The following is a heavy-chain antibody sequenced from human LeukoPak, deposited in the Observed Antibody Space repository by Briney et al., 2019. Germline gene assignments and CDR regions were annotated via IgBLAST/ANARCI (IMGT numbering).Heavy chain of an antibody. Sequence: PSETLSLTCTVSGGSISSGSYYWSWVRQAPGKGLEWVSGINWNGGSTGYADSVKGRFTISRDNAKNSLYLQMNSLRAEDTALYYCARGPLATVTTPPPEYFQHWGQGTLVTVSS. CDR2: INWNGGST. J-gene: IGHJ1*01. D-gene: IGHD4-17*01. CDR3: ARGPLATVTTPPPEYFQH. CDR1: GGSISSGSYY. V-gene: IGHV3-20*04.